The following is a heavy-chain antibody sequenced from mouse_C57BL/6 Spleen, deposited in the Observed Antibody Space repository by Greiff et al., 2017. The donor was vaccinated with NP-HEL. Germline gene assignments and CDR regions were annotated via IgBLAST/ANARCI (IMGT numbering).Heavy chain of an antibody. D-gene: IGHD2-2*01. V-gene: IGHV5-17*01. Sequence: EVQLVESGGGLVKPGGSLKLSCAASGFTFSDYGMHWVRQAPEKGLEWVAYISSGSSTIYYADTVKGRFTISRDNAKNTLCLQMTSLRSEDTAMYYCARGGYEGYYAMDYWGQGTSVTVSS. CDR3: ARGGYEGYYAMDY. J-gene: IGHJ4*01. CDR2: ISSGSSTI. CDR1: GFTFSDYG.